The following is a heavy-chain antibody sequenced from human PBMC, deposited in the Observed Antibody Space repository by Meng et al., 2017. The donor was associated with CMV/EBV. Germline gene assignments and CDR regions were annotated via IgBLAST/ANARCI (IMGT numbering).Heavy chain of an antibody. Sequence: QLLLGQCGPEVKSPGAALRVCDKVSGYTLTDLSQHWGQQSPGKGLEWMGGFDPEDGETIYAQKFQGRVTMTDDPSTDTAYMELSSLRSEDTAVYYCATRRITGPLDYWGQGTLVTVSS. V-gene: IGHV1-24*01. D-gene: IGHD1-20*01. CDR3: ATRRITGPLDY. CDR1: GYTLTDLS. J-gene: IGHJ4*02. CDR2: FDPEDGET.